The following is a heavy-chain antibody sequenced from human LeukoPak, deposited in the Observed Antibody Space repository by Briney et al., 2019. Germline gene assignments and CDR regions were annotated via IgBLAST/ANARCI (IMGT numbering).Heavy chain of an antibody. CDR3: ARVSSPAGPSLNY. CDR1: GFTFSDYY. CDR2: ISSSGSTI. J-gene: IGHJ4*02. V-gene: IGHV3-11*01. D-gene: IGHD2-2*01. Sequence: GGSLRLSCAASGFTFSDYYMSWIRQAPGKGLEWVSYISSSGSTIYCADSVKGRFTISRDNAKNSLYLQMNSLRAEDTAVYYCARVSSPAGPSLNYWGQGTLVTVSS.